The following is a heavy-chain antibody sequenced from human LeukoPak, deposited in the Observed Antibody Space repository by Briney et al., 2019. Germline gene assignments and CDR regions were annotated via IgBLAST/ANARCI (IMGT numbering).Heavy chain of an antibody. CDR1: GFTFSSYG. Sequence: PGGSLRLSCAASGFTFSSYGMHWVRQAPGKGLEWVAFIRYDGSNKYYADSVKGRFTISRDNSKNTLYLQMNSLRAEDTAVYYCAKDKDSSGWYVIHYYYYMDVWGKGTTVTISS. V-gene: IGHV3-30*02. D-gene: IGHD6-19*01. J-gene: IGHJ6*03. CDR2: IRYDGSNK. CDR3: AKDKDSSGWYVIHYYYYMDV.